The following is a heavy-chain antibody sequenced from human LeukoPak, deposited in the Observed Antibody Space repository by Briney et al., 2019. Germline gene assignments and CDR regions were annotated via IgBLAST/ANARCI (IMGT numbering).Heavy chain of an antibody. Sequence: GGSLRLSCAASGFTLTSYNMNWVRQAPGKGLEWVSIIFGGDRNTTYYADSVKGRFTVSRDNSKNTLYLQMTSLRPEDTAIYYCAKRNTMVRGGPCFDYWGQGILVTVSS. V-gene: IGHV3-23*01. CDR1: GFTLTSYN. D-gene: IGHD3-10*01. CDR3: AKRNTMVRGGPCFDY. J-gene: IGHJ4*02. CDR2: IFGGDRNTT.